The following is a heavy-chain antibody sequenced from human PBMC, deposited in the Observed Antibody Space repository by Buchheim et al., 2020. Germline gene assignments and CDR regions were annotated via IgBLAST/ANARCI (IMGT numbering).Heavy chain of an antibody. D-gene: IGHD6-19*01. J-gene: IGHJ4*02. Sequence: QVQLVESGGGVVQPGRSLRLSCAASGFTFSSYAMHWVRQAPGKGLEWVAVISYDGSNKYYADSVKGRFTISRDNSKNTLYLQMNSLRAEDTAVYYCAGLVTVAGYFDYWGQGTL. V-gene: IGHV3-30-3*01. CDR3: AGLVTVAGYFDY. CDR2: ISYDGSNK. CDR1: GFTFSSYA.